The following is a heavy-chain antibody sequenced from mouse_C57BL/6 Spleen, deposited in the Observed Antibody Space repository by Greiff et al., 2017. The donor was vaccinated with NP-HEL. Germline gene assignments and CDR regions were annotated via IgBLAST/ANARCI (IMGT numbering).Heavy chain of an antibody. V-gene: IGHV1-50*01. J-gene: IGHJ2*01. CDR2: IDPSDSYT. CDR3: ARPSIYYSFDY. Sequence: QVQLKESGAELVKPGASVKLSCKASGYTFTSYWMQWVKQRPGQGLEWIGEIDPSDSYTNYNQKFKGKATLTVDTSSSTAYMQLSSLTSEDSAVYYCARPSIYYSFDYWGQGTTLTVSS. CDR1: GYTFTSYW. D-gene: IGHD1-1*01.